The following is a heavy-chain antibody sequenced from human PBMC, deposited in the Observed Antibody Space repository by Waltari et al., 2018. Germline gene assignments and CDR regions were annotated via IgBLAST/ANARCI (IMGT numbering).Heavy chain of an antibody. J-gene: IGHJ4*02. D-gene: IGHD2-2*01. CDR1: GFTFRSYG. V-gene: IGHV3-30*18. Sequence: QVQLVESGGGVVQPGRSLRLSCAASGFTFRSYGMHWVRQSPGKGLDWVALISYDGGGKYYADSVKGRFTISRDNSNNALYLQMNSLRAEDTAIYYCAKVWSAYCSSTNCNAGSHFEYWGQGTLVTVSS. CDR3: AKVWSAYCSSTNCNAGSHFEY. CDR2: ISYDGGGK.